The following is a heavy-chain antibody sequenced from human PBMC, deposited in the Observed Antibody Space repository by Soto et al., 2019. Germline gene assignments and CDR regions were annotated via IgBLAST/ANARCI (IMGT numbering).Heavy chain of an antibody. CDR1: GFTFSSYS. Sequence: GGSLRLSCAASGFTFSSYSMNWVRQAPGKGLEWVSSISSSSSYIYYADSVKGRFTISRDNAKNSLYLQMNSLRAEDTAVYYCASVRGYSGYGGPYPDYWGQGTLVTVSS. D-gene: IGHD5-12*01. CDR3: ASVRGYSGYGGPYPDY. CDR2: ISSSSSYI. V-gene: IGHV3-21*01. J-gene: IGHJ4*02.